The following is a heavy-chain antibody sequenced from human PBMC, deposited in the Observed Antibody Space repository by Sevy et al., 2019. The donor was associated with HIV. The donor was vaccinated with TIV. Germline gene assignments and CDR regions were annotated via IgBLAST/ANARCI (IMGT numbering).Heavy chain of an antibody. Sequence: GGSLRLSCVGSGFTFRNFGVHWLRQAPGKGLEWLSVLSYDGSSKYNVDSVKGRFIVSRDNSKNTLYLQMNSLRTEDTAVYYCARGGSGDYYYYGVDVWGQGTTVTVSS. J-gene: IGHJ6*02. V-gene: IGHV3-30*03. D-gene: IGHD3-10*01. CDR1: GFTFRNFG. CDR3: ARGGSGDYYYYGVDV. CDR2: LSYDGSSK.